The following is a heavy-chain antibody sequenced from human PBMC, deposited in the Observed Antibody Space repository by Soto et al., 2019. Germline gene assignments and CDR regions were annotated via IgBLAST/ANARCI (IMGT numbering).Heavy chain of an antibody. CDR1: GGSISSGGYY. V-gene: IGHV4-31*03. D-gene: IGHD6-6*01. J-gene: IGHJ6*02. CDR2: IYYSGST. CDR3: ASLPLGYSSSSGVGYYYGMDV. Sequence: QVQLQESGPGLVKPSQTLSLTCTVSGGSISSGGYYWSWIRQHPGKGLEWIGYIYYSGSTYYNPSLKSRVTISVDTSKNQFSLKLSSVTAADTAVYYCASLPLGYSSSSGVGYYYGMDVWGQGTTVTVSS.